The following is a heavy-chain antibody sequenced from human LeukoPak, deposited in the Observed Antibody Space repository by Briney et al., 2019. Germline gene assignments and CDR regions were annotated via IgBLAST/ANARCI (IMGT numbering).Heavy chain of an antibody. CDR3: AIDWGYYAFDI. CDR1: GFTFSSYC. D-gene: IGHD2-15*01. CDR2: IKQDESEK. Sequence: PGGSLRLSCAASGFTFSSYCMYWVRQAPGKGLEWVASIKQDESEKYYGDSVKGRFAVSRDNAKNSLFLQMNSLRAEDTVVYCCAIDWGYYAFDIWPQGTMVTVSS. J-gene: IGHJ3*02. V-gene: IGHV3-7*01.